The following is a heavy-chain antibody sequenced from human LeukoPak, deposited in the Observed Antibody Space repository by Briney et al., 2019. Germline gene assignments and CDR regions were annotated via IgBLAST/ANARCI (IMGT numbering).Heavy chain of an antibody. CDR2: INHSGST. J-gene: IGHJ6*02. Sequence: ETSETLSLTCAVYAGSFSVYYWSWIRQPPGKGLEWIGEINHSGSTNYNPSLKSRVTISVDTSKNQFSLKLSSVTAADTAVYYCERVRTTVTLDYYYYGMDVWGQGTTVTVSS. CDR1: AGSFSVYY. V-gene: IGHV4-34*01. CDR3: ERVRTTVTLDYYYYGMDV. D-gene: IGHD4-17*01.